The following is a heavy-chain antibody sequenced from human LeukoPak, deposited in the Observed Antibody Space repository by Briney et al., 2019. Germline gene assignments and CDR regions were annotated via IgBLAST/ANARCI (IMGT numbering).Heavy chain of an antibody. V-gene: IGHV3-7*05. CDR1: GFSFSSYW. CDR2: IKEDGSEK. J-gene: IGHJ4*02. CDR3: ARDAPFDY. Sequence: GGALRLSCAASGFSFSSYWMTWVRQAPGRGLEWVANIKEDGSEKYYVDSVKGRFTVSRDNTKKLVYLQMNNLRAEDTAVYYCARDAPFDYWGQGTLVTVSS.